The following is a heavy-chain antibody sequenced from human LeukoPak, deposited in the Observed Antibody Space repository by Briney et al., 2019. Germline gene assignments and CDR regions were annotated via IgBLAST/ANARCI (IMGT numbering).Heavy chain of an antibody. CDR1: GYSFNSNW. CDR2: IYPGDSDT. D-gene: IGHD6-13*01. V-gene: IGHV5-51*01. J-gene: IGHJ4*02. CDR3: ARLWDGSSWSY. Sequence: GESLKISCKGSGYSFNSNWIAWVRQMPGKGLEWMGIIYPGDSDTRYSPSFQGQVAISADKSISTAYLQRSSLKASDTAMYYCARLWDGSSWSYWGQGTLVTVSS.